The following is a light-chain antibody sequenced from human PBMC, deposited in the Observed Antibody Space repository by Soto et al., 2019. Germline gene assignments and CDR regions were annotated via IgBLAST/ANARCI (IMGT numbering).Light chain of an antibody. Sequence: QSVLTQPASVSGSPGQSITISCTGTSSDVGSYNLVSWYQQHPGKAPKLMIYEGSKRPSGVSNRFSGSKSGNTASLTISGLQDEDDADYYCCSYAGSSTDVVFGGGTKLTVL. V-gene: IGLV2-23*01. CDR1: SSDVGSYNL. CDR3: CSYAGSSTDVV. J-gene: IGLJ2*01. CDR2: EGS.